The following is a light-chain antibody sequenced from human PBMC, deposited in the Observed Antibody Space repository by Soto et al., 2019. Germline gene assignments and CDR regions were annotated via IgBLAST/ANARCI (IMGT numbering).Light chain of an antibody. Sequence: DIQMTQSPSTLSASVGDRVTITCRASQTISSWLAWYQQKPGKAPKLLIYKASSLESGVPSRFSGSGSGTEFTLSISNLQPDDFATYYCQQYNDYSTFGQGTKVEIK. CDR3: QQYNDYST. V-gene: IGKV1-5*03. J-gene: IGKJ1*01. CDR2: KAS. CDR1: QTISSW.